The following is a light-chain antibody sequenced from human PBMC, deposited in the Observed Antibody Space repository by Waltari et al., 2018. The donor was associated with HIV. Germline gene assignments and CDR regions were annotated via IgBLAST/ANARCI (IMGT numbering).Light chain of an antibody. CDR3: QHNNDWLSWT. V-gene: IGKV3-15*01. CDR1: QSISSN. J-gene: IGKJ1*01. CDR2: DAS. Sequence: EIVMTQSPATLSVSPGQRATVSCWASQSISSNLAWYQQRPGQAPRLLVYDASTRVAGIPASFGAGGLATEFTFTTSALQSKDFAFNYFQHNNDWLSWTFGQGTKVEMK.